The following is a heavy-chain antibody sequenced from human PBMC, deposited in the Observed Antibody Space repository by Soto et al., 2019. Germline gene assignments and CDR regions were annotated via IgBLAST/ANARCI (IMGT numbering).Heavy chain of an antibody. D-gene: IGHD6-25*01. CDR3: ARHVVMDSSGRFLFDP. J-gene: IGHJ5*02. CDR1: GGSISSSSYY. V-gene: IGHV4-39*01. CDR2: IYYSGST. Sequence: PSETLSLTCTVSGGSISSSSYYWGWIRQPPGKGLEWIGSIYYSGSTYYNPSLKSRVTISVDTSKNQFSLKLSSVTAADTAVYYCARHVVMDSSGRFLFDPWGQGTLVTVSS.